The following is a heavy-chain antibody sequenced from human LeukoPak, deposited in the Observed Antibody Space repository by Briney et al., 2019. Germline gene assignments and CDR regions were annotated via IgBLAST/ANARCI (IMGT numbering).Heavy chain of an antibody. D-gene: IGHD4-11*01. Sequence: SVKVSCKASGYTFTSYYMHWVRQAPGQGLEWMGGIIPIFGTANYAQKFQGRVTITADESTSTAYMELSSLRSEDTAVYYCARAPYSNSHTSSYYYYYGMDVWGQGTTVTVSS. J-gene: IGHJ6*02. V-gene: IGHV1-69*13. CDR3: ARAPYSNSHTSSYYYYYGMDV. CDR2: IIPIFGTA. CDR1: GYTFTSYY.